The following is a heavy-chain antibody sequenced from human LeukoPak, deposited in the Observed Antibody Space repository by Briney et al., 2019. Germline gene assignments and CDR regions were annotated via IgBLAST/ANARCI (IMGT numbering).Heavy chain of an antibody. CDR3: AKHMRATNTYSFFGLDV. D-gene: IGHD1-26*01. Sequence: GRSLRLSCAATGFTFKDYGRRWVRQPPGKGLEWVSSINWNGGGTDYADSVKGRFTISRDNAKNSLYLQLSSLRPEDTALYYCAKHMRATNTYSFFGLDVWGQGTTVTVSS. CDR1: GFTFKDYG. J-gene: IGHJ6*02. CDR2: INWNGGGT. V-gene: IGHV3-9*01.